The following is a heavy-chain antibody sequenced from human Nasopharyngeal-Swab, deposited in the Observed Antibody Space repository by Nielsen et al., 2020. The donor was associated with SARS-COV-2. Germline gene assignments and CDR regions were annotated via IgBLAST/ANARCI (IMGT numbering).Heavy chain of an antibody. CDR3: AKDINWGDGYSYGNGY. D-gene: IGHD5-18*01. J-gene: IGHJ4*02. CDR2: ISWTSVSI. V-gene: IGHV3-9*01. Sequence: GRSLKISCAASGFTFDDYAMHWVRQAPGKGLEWVSGISWTSVSIGYADSVKGRFTISRDNAKNSLYLQMNSLRAEDTALYYCAKDINWGDGYSYGNGYWGQGTLVTVSS. CDR1: GFTFDDYA.